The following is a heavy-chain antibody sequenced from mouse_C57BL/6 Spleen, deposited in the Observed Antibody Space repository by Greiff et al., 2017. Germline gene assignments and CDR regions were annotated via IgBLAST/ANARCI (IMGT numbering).Heavy chain of an antibody. CDR1: GFTFSNYW. CDR2: IRLKSDNYAT. Sequence: VMLVESGGGLVQPGGSMKLSCVASGFTFSNYWMNWVRQSPEKGLEWVAQIRLKSDNYATHYAESVKGRFTISRDDSKSSVYLQMNNLRAEDTGIYYCTVGSTDFDYWGQGTTLTVSS. J-gene: IGHJ2*01. V-gene: IGHV6-3*01. CDR3: TVGSTDFDY. D-gene: IGHD1-1*01.